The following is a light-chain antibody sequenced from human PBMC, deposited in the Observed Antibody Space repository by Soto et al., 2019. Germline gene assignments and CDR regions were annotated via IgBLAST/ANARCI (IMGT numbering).Light chain of an antibody. V-gene: IGKV3-20*01. Sequence: EIVLTQSPGTLSLSPGERATLSCRASQSVSSSSLAWYQQNPGQAPRLLIYEASSRATGIPDRFSGSGSGTDFTLTISRLEPEDFALYYCQHYVERSPITFGQGTRLEIK. CDR2: EAS. J-gene: IGKJ5*01. CDR1: QSVSSSS. CDR3: QHYVERSPIT.